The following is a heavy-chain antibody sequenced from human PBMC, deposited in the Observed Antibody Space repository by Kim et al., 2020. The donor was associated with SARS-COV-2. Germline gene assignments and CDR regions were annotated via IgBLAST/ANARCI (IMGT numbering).Heavy chain of an antibody. D-gene: IGHD2-21*02. CDR2: ISSSTRYI. J-gene: IGHJ3*01. CDR1: GFSLSGYS. Sequence: GGSLRLSCEASGFSLSGYSMNWVRQAPGKGLEWVSSISSSTRYINYGHSVKGRFTVSRDSAKNSLYLQMNTLRADDTAVYYCARDQGDCGSVGEYFDLWG. V-gene: IGHV3-21*01. CDR3: ARDQGDCGSVGEYFDL.